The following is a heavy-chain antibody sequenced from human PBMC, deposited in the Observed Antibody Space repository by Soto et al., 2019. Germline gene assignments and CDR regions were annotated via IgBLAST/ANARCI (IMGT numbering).Heavy chain of an antibody. CDR3: ARRSTDTAFWYFDL. CDR1: GYALTSSG. Sequence: QVQLVQSGAEVRKPGASVKVSCKASGYALTSSGITWVRQAPGQGLEWMGWISECNGNIDYAEKFQTRVALTTDTSTGTAFMELRDLRSDDTAVYYCARRSTDTAFWYFDLWGRGTLVTVSS. J-gene: IGHJ2*01. CDR2: ISECNGNI. D-gene: IGHD3-3*02. V-gene: IGHV1-18*04.